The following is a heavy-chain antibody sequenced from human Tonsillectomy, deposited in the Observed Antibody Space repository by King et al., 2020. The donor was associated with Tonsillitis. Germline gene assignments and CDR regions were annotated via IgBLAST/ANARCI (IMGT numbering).Heavy chain of an antibody. CDR1: GGSISSYY. D-gene: IGHD3-3*01. V-gene: IGHV4-59*01. CDR2: IYYIGTP. CDR3: AGALIWSGYYF. Sequence: QLQESGPGLVKPSETLSLTCTVSGGSISSYYWSWIRQPPGKGLEWIGYIYYIGTPNYNPSLKNRVTISVDTSKNQFFLKLRSVTAADTAVYYCAGALIWSGYYFWGQGTTVTVSS. J-gene: IGHJ6*02.